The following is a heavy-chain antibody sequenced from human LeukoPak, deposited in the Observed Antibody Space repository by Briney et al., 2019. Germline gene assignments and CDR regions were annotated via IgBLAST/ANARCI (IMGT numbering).Heavy chain of an antibody. CDR1: GGSFSGYY. CDR2: INHSGST. D-gene: IGHD1-26*01. CDR3: ASLRGIVGATQFDY. Sequence: SETLSLTCAVYGGSFSGYYWSWIRQPPGKGLEWIGEINHSGSTNYNPSLKSRVTISVDTSKNQFSLKLSSVTAADMAVYYCASLRGIVGATQFDYWGQGTLVTVSS. J-gene: IGHJ4*02. V-gene: IGHV4-34*01.